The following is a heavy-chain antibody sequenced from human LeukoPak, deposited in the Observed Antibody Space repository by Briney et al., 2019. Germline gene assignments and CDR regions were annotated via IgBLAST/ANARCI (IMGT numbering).Heavy chain of an antibody. Sequence: LQGRVTMTTDTSTSTAYMELRSLRSDDTAVYYCARDKHTGEGAFDIWGRGTMVTVSS. D-gene: IGHD2-21*01. V-gene: IGHV1-18*01. J-gene: IGHJ3*02. CDR3: ARDKHTGEGAFDI.